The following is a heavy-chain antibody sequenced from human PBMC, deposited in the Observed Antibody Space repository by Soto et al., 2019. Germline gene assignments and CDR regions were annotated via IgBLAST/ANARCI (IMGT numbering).Heavy chain of an antibody. CDR2: IIPIFGTV. CDR3: AKGAVAGTPTSYYYYGMDV. V-gene: IGHV1-69*12. J-gene: IGHJ6*02. Sequence: QVQLLQSGAEVKKPGSSVRVSCEASGGTFRTYAISWVRQAPGQGLEWMGEIIPIFGTVNYAQKFQGRVTITADEATTTVYMDLRSLRSEDTAVYYCAKGAVAGTPTSYYYYGMDVWGQGTTVTVCS. D-gene: IGHD6-19*01. CDR1: GGTFRTYA.